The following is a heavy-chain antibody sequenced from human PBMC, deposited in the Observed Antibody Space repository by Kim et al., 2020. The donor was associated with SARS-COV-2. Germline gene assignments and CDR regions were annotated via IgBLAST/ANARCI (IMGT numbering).Heavy chain of an antibody. D-gene: IGHD5-18*01. J-gene: IGHJ3*02. V-gene: IGHV4-31*03. CDR1: GGSISSGGYY. CDR2: IYYSGST. Sequence: SETLSLTCTVSGGSISSGGYYWSWIRQHPGKGLEWIGYIYYSGSTYYNPSLKSRVTISVDTSKNQFSLKLSSVTAADTAVYYCALYGYKRVDAFDIWGQGTMVTVSS. CDR3: ALYGYKRVDAFDI.